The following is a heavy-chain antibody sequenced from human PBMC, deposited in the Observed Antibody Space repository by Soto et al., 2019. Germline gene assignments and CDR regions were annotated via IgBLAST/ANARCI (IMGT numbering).Heavy chain of an antibody. D-gene: IGHD3-22*01. CDR1: GFTFDDYT. Sequence: EVQLVESGGVVVQPGGSLRLSCAASGFTFDDYTMHWVRQAPGKGLEWVSLISWDGGSTYYADSVKGRFTISRDNSKNSMYLQMNSLRTEDTALYYCARTLSWYSSGYYYGHWGQGTLVTVSS. CDR3: ARTLSWYSSGYYYGH. V-gene: IGHV3-43*01. CDR2: ISWDGGST. J-gene: IGHJ1*01.